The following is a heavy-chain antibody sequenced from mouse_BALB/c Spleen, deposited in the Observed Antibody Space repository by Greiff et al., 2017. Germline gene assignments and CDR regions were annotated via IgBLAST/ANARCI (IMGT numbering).Heavy chain of an antibody. Sequence: EVMLVESGGGLVKPGGSLKLSCAASGFTFSSYAMSWVRQTPEKRLEWVASISSGGSTYYPDSVKGRFTISRDNARNILYLQMSSLRSEDTAMYYCARGGDLDYWGQGTTLTVSS. CDR3: ARGGDLDY. CDR1: GFTFSSYA. CDR2: ISSGGST. J-gene: IGHJ2*01. V-gene: IGHV5-6-5*01.